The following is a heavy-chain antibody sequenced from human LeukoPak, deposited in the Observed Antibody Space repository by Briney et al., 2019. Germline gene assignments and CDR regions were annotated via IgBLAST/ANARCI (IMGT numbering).Heavy chain of an antibody. Sequence: GGSLRLSCAASGFTFSSYSMNWVRQAPGKGLEWVSYISSSSSTIYYADSVKGRFTISRDNAKSSLYLQMNSLRAEDTAVYYCAREDYGSGLDFDYWGQGTLVTVSS. CDR3: AREDYGSGLDFDY. J-gene: IGHJ4*02. CDR1: GFTFSSYS. CDR2: ISSSSSTI. D-gene: IGHD3-10*01. V-gene: IGHV3-48*04.